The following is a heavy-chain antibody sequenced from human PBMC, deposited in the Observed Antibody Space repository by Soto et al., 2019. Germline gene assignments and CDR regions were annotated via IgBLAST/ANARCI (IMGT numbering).Heavy chain of an antibody. Sequence: ASETLSLTCAVYGGSFSGYYWSWIRQPPGKGLEWIGEINHSGSTNYNPSLKSRVTISVDTSKNQFSLKLSSVTAADTAVYYCARGRYREWLVFDYWGQGTLVTVSS. J-gene: IGHJ4*02. CDR3: ARGRYREWLVFDY. V-gene: IGHV4-34*01. D-gene: IGHD6-19*01. CDR2: INHSGST. CDR1: GGSFSGYY.